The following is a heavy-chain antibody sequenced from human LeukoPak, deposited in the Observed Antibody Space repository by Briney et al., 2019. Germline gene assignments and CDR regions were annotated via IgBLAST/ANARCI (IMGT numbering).Heavy chain of an antibody. CDR3: TRYSGSPGDY. CDR1: GFTFNTAW. Sequence: PGGSLRLSCTASGFTFNTAWMSWVRQALGKGLEWVGRIRSAVDGGTADHAAPVKGRFIISRDDSTNTIYLHMASLRTDDTAVYYCTRYSGSPGDYWGQGTLVTVSS. CDR2: IRSAVDGGTA. D-gene: IGHD1-26*01. V-gene: IGHV3-15*01. J-gene: IGHJ4*02.